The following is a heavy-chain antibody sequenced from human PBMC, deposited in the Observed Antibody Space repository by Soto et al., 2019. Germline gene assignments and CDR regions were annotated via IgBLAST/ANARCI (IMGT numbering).Heavy chain of an antibody. CDR2: INHSGST. J-gene: IGHJ4*02. CDR3: ARGLITGSHYSGGWYYFDS. Sequence: PSETLSLTCAVYGGSLSGNYWTWIRQPPGKGLEWIGNINHSGSTIYNPSLKSRVTISVGTSNNQFFLELSSVTAADTAVYYCARGLITGSHYSGGWYYFDSWGQGTQVTVSS. CDR1: GGSLSGNY. D-gene: IGHD1-26*01. V-gene: IGHV4-34*01.